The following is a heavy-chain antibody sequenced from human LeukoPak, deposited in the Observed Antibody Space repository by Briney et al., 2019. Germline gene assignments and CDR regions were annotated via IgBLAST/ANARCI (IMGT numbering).Heavy chain of an antibody. Sequence: PGGSLRLSCAASGFTFRSYWMSWVRQAPGKGLEWVANIKPDGSEEHYVYSVKGRFTISRDNAKNSLYLQMNSLRAEDMALYYCAKDRYSSSWGAIDYWGQGTLVTVSS. J-gene: IGHJ4*02. D-gene: IGHD6-6*01. CDR3: AKDRYSSSWGAIDY. V-gene: IGHV3-7*03. CDR1: GFTFRSYW. CDR2: IKPDGSEE.